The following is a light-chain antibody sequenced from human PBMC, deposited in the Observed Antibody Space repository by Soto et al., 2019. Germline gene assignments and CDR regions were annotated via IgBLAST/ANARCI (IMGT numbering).Light chain of an antibody. CDR2: DVS. Sequence: QSVLTQPPSVSGSPGQSVTISCTGTSSDVGSYNRVSWYQQPPGTAPKLMIYDVSNRPSGVPDRFSGPKYGNTAYLTISGLQAEDEADYYCSSYTSSSTLVFGRGTKLTVL. V-gene: IGLV2-18*02. CDR3: SSYTSSSTLV. J-gene: IGLJ2*01. CDR1: SSDVGSYNR.